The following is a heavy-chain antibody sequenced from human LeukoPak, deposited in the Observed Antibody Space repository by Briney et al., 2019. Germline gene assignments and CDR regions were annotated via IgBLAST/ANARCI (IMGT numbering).Heavy chain of an antibody. CDR3: ARDPIAVAGTEIDY. CDR1: GYTFADYF. D-gene: IGHD6-19*01. Sequence: SVKVSCKTSGYTFADYFIHWVRQAPGQGLEYMGRINANSGGTEYQQKFQGRVTMTRDMSISTAYVEINWLISDDTAVYYCARDPIAVAGTEIDYWGQGTLVTVSS. J-gene: IGHJ4*02. CDR2: INANSGGT. V-gene: IGHV1-2*06.